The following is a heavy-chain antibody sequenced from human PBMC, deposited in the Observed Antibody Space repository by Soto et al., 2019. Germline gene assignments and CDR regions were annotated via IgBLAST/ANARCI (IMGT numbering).Heavy chain of an antibody. V-gene: IGHV4-59*01. D-gene: IGHD6-19*01. Sequence: QVQLQESGPGLVKPSETLSLTCTVSGGSISNYYWSWIRQPPGKGLEWIGYIYYSGSINYNPSLKSRVTISEDTSKNQFSLKMSSVTAADTAVYYCAREIAVARTHYFDYWGQGTLVTVSS. CDR1: GGSISNYY. J-gene: IGHJ4*02. CDR2: IYYSGSI. CDR3: AREIAVARTHYFDY.